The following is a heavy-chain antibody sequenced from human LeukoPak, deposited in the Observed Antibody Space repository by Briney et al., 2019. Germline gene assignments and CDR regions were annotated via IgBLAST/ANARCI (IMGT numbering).Heavy chain of an antibody. Sequence: PGGSLKLSFAAPGFPFSGSAMPWVRQASGKGLDWVRRIRSEANSYATAYAASVKGRFTISRDDSKNTSYLQMNSLKTEDTAVYFCTRAYGDYSYYGMDVWGQGTTVTVSS. CDR3: TRAYGDYSYYGMDV. CDR1: GFPFSGSA. CDR2: IRSEANSYAT. D-gene: IGHD4-17*01. J-gene: IGHJ6*02. V-gene: IGHV3-73*01.